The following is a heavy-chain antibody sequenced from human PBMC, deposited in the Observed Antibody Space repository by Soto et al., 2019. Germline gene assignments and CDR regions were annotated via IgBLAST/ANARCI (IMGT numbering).Heavy chain of an antibody. CDR3: ASASRSGYVYDY. V-gene: IGHV3-21*01. CDR2: ISSSSSYI. CDR1: GFTFSSYS. J-gene: IGHJ4*02. Sequence: EVQLVESGGGLVKPGGSLRLSCAASGFTFSSYSMNWVRQAPGKGLEWVSSISSSSSYIYYADSVKGRFTISRDNAKNSLYLQMNSLRAEDTAVYYCASASRSGYVYDYWGQGTLVTVSS. D-gene: IGHD5-12*01.